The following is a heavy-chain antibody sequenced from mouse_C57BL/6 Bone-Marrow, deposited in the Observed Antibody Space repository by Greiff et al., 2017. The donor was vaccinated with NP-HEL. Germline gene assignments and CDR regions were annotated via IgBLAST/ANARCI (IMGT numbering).Heavy chain of an antibody. V-gene: IGHV1-50*01. CDR2: IDPSDSYT. Sequence: QVQLQQPGAELVKPGASVKLSCKASGYTFTSYWMQWVNQRPGQGLEWIGEIDPSDSYTNYNQKFKGKATLTVDTSSSTAYMQLSSLTSEDSAVYYCARSDYYGSSHWYFDVWGTGTTVTVSS. D-gene: IGHD1-1*01. CDR3: ARSDYYGSSHWYFDV. J-gene: IGHJ1*03. CDR1: GYTFTSYW.